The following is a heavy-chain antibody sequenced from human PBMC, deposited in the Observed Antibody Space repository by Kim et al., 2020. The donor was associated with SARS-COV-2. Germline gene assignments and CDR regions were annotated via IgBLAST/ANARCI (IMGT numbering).Heavy chain of an antibody. V-gene: IGHV3-21*04. J-gene: IGHJ4*02. CDR3: ATSLGRGVIIPEVDY. D-gene: IGHD3-10*01. CDR2: ISSSSSYI. CDR1: GFTFSSYS. Sequence: GGSLRLSCAASGFTFSSYSMNWVRQAPGKGLEWVSSISSSSSYIYYADSVKGRFTISRDNAKNSLYLQMNSLRAEDTAVYYCATSLGRGVIIPEVDYWGQGTLVTVSS.